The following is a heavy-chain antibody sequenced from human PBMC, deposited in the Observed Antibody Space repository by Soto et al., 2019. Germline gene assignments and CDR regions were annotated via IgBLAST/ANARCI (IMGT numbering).Heavy chain of an antibody. V-gene: IGHV4-59*01. Sequence: PSETLSLTCTVSGGSISSYYWSWIRQPPGKGLEWIGYIYYSGSTNYNPSLKSRVTISVDTSKNQFSLKLSSVTAADTAVYYCARASVGDGYWGYWGQGTLVTVSS. J-gene: IGHJ4*02. CDR1: GGSISSYY. CDR3: ARASVGDGYWGY. D-gene: IGHD2-21*01. CDR2: IYYSGST.